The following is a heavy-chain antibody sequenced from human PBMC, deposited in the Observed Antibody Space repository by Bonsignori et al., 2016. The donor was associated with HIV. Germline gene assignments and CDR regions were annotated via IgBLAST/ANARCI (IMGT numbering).Heavy chain of an antibody. D-gene: IGHD2-15*01. CDR2: ISAYNGNT. V-gene: IGHV1-18*01. J-gene: IGHJ6*03. CDR3: ARGYCSGGSCYPPYYYYYMDV. Sequence: WVRQAPGQGLEWMGWISAYNGNTNYAQKLQGRVTMTTDTSTSTAYMELRSLRSDDTAVYYCARGYCSGGSCYPPYYYYYMDVWGKGTTVTVFS.